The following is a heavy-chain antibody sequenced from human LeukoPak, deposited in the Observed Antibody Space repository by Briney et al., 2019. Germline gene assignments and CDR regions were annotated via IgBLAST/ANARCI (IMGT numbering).Heavy chain of an antibody. Sequence: PGGSLRLSCAASGFTFSSYSMNWVRQAPGKGLEGGSSISSSSSYIYYADSVKGRFTISRDNAKNSLYLQMNSLRAEDTAVYYCARGESQLWYLIDYWGQGTLVTVSS. CDR1: GFTFSSYS. CDR3: ARGESQLWYLIDY. V-gene: IGHV3-21*01. J-gene: IGHJ4*02. D-gene: IGHD5-18*01. CDR2: ISSSSSYI.